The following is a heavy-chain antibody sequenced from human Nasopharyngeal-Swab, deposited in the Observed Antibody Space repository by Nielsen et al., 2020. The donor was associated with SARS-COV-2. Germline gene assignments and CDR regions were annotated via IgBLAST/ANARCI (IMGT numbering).Heavy chain of an antibody. V-gene: IGHV3-21*04. CDR1: GFTFSGYT. J-gene: IGHJ4*02. CDR3: CETDY. Sequence: GESLKISCVASGFTFSGYTMNWVRQAPGKGLEWISSISSTTPYIYYADSVKGRFTISRDNAKNSLYLQMNSLRTEDTALYYCCETDYWGQGTLVTVSS. CDR2: ISSTTPYI.